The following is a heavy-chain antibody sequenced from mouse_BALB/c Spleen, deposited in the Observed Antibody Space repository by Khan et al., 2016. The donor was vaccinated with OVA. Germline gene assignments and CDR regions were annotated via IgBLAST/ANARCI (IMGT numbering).Heavy chain of an antibody. CDR3: ARSGYSAWFAY. Sequence: VQLQQSGAELVRPGALVKLSCKASGFNIKDYYIHWVKQRPEQGLEWIGWIDPENGETVYDPKFQGRATIIADTSSNTAYLQRSSLTSEDTAVYYCARSGYSAWFAYWGQGTLVTVSA. J-gene: IGHJ3*01. CDR2: IDPENGET. V-gene: IGHV14-1*02. CDR1: GFNIKDYY.